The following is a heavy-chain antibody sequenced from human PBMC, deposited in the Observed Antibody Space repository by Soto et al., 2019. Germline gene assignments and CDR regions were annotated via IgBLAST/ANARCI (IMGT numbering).Heavy chain of an antibody. V-gene: IGHV3-15*01. D-gene: IGHD3-22*01. CDR2: IKSKTDGGTT. Sequence: GGSLRLSCAASGFTFSNARMSWVRQAPGKGLEWVGRIKSKTDGGTTDYAAPVKGRFTISRDDSKNTLYLQMNSLKTEDTAVYYSTREGVIVVVTDDAFDIWGQGTMVTVSS. CDR1: GFTFSNAR. J-gene: IGHJ3*02. CDR3: TREGVIVVVTDDAFDI.